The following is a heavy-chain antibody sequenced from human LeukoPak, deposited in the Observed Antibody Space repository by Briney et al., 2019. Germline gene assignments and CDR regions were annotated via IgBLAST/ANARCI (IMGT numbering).Heavy chain of an antibody. J-gene: IGHJ4*02. D-gene: IGHD3-9*01. CDR1: GFTSSSYS. V-gene: IGHV3-21*04. Sequence: RGSLRLSCAASGFTSSSYSMNWVRQAPGTGLEWVSSIRSSISYIYYANSVKGRFTTSRDNSKNTPYLQMNRLRAAPPAVPYSAKGRYDDWLFPFDYWGQGTLVTVSS. CDR2: IRSSISYI. CDR3: AKGRYDDWLFPFDY.